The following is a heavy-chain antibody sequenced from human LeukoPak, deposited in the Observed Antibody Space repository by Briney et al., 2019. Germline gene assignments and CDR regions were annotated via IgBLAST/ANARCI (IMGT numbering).Heavy chain of an antibody. D-gene: IGHD3-9*01. CDR2: ISAYNGNT. V-gene: IGHV1-18*04. CDR1: GYTFTSYG. J-gene: IGHJ4*02. CDR3: ARDILTGYLFDY. Sequence: TSVKVSCKASGYTFTSYGISWVRQAPGQGLEWMGWISAYNGNTNYAQKLQGRVTMTTDTSASTAYMELRSLRSDDTAVYYCARDILTGYLFDYWGQGTLVTVSS.